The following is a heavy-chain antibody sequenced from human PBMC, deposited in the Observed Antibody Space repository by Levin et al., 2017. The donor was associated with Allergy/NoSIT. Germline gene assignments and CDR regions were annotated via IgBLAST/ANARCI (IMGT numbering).Heavy chain of an antibody. D-gene: IGHD3-22*01. J-gene: IGHJ4*02. CDR2: IYYTGST. CDR1: GASVNSGDYY. V-gene: IGHV4-61*08. CDR3: ARAAPLGYYDRRGPDY. Sequence: NSSETLSLTCSVSGASVNSGDYYWSWIRQPPGKGLEWIGYIYYTGSTHHNPSLKSRVALSVDTSKNQFSLKLTSVTPADTAVYYCARAAPLGYYDRRGPDYWGQGTLVTVSS.